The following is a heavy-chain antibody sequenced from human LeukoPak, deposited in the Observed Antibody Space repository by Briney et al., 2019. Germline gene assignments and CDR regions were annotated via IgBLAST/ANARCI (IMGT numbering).Heavy chain of an antibody. D-gene: IGHD6-13*01. J-gene: IGHJ4*02. CDR1: GYTLTELS. CDR3: ATLPRVFCSSWYFDY. V-gene: IGHV1-24*01. Sequence: ASVKVSCKVSGYTLTELSMHWVRQAPGKGLEWMGGFDPEDGETIYAQKFQGRVTMTEDTSTDTAYMELSSLRSEDTAVYYCATLPRVFCSSWYFDYWGQGTLATVSS. CDR2: FDPEDGET.